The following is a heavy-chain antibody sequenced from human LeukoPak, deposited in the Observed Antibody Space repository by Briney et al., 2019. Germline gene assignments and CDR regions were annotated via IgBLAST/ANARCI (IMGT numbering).Heavy chain of an antibody. CDR2: IYYSGST. CDR1: GASISSYY. J-gene: IGHJ6*04. CDR3: ARDGGSYQGMDV. V-gene: IGHV4-59*01. Sequence: SETLSLTCTLSGASISSYYWSWIRHPPGKGLELIGYIYYSGSTNYNPSLKSRVTISVDTSKNQFSLKLSSVTAADTAVYYCARDGGSYQGMDVWGKGTTVTVSS. D-gene: IGHD1-26*01.